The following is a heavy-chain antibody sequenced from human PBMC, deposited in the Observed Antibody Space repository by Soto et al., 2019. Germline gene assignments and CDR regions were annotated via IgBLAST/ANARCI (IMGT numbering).Heavy chain of an antibody. J-gene: IGHJ5*02. CDR1: GDTFTSYY. V-gene: IGHV1-46*01. D-gene: IGHD3-3*01. CDR2: INPHGGST. CDR3: ARSSGGNFGIIIEGSNWFDP. Sequence: ASVKVSCKTPGDTFTSYYLNWVRQAPGQGLEWMGVINPHGGSTKYAQKFQGRITMTRDTSRSTVYMELSSLRSDDTAIYYCARSSGGNFGIIIEGSNWFDPWGQGTLVTVSS.